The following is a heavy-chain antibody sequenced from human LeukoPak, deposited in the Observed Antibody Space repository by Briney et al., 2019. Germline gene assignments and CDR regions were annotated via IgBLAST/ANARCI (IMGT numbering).Heavy chain of an antibody. Sequence: TAPETLSLTCTVSGGSVSSGSYYWSWIRQPPGKGLEWIGYNYYSGSTYYNPSLKTRVTISVDTSKNQFSLKLSSVTAADTAVYYCARDSKEGVTRRWPAFDIWGQGTMVTVSS. CDR3: ARDSKEGVTRRWPAFDI. V-gene: IGHV4-61*01. J-gene: IGHJ3*02. CDR1: GGSVSSGSYY. CDR2: NYYSGST. D-gene: IGHD4-23*01.